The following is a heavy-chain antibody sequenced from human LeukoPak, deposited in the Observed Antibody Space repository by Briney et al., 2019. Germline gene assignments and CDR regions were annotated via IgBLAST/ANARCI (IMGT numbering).Heavy chain of an antibody. CDR2: ISPDDSEI. CDR1: GYSFTTYW. V-gene: IGHV5-51*01. Sequence: GESLKISCKGSGYSFTTYWIAWVRQMPGRGLEWMGIISPDDSEIRYSPSFRGQVTISADKSTSTAYLQWSRLKASDTAMYYCARASRDGYNQNFDHWGQGTLVTVSS. D-gene: IGHD5-24*01. J-gene: IGHJ4*02. CDR3: ARASRDGYNQNFDH.